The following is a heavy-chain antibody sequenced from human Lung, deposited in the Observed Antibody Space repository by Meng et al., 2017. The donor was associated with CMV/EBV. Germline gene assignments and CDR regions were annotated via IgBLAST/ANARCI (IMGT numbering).Heavy chain of an antibody. V-gene: IGHV1-8*01. CDR1: GYTFTSYD. CDR3: ATVGWTRTIDY. CDR2: MNPNSGNT. Sequence: SVXVSCKASGYTFTSYDINWVRQATGQGLEWMGWMNPNSGNTGYAQKFQGRVTMTRNTSISTAYMELSSLRSEDTAVYYCATVGWTRTIDYWGQGTLVNVSS. D-gene: IGHD1-26*01. J-gene: IGHJ4*02.